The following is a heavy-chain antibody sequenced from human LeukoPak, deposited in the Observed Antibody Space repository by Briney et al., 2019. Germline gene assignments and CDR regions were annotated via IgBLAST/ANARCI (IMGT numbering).Heavy chain of an antibody. CDR3: AGAEMNYYDSSGYHGSFDY. J-gene: IGHJ4*02. D-gene: IGHD3-22*01. V-gene: IGHV4-34*01. CDR2: INHSGST. Sequence: PSGTLSLTCAVYGGSFSGYYWSWIRQPAGKGLEWIGEINHSGSTNYNPSPMSRVTISVDPSKNQIPLKLSSVTAPDTAVYYCAGAEMNYYDSSGYHGSFDYWGQGTLVTVSS. CDR1: GGSFSGYY.